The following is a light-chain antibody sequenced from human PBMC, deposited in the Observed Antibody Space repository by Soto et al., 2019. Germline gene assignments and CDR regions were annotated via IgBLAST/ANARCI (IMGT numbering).Light chain of an antibody. Sequence: EIILTQCPATVSLSPGERATXSRRASQSVTSTYLAWYQQKAGHAHRLLIYGASSRATGVTDRSGGNGSGTDFTLTITRLEPEDFALCYCRQYGQWPITFGQGTRMEIK. CDR2: GAS. V-gene: IGKV3-20*01. CDR3: RQYGQWPIT. J-gene: IGKJ5*01. CDR1: QSVTSTY.